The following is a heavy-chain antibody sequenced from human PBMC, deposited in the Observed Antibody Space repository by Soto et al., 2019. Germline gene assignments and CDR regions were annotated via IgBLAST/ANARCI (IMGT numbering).Heavy chain of an antibody. CDR1: GYTFTTYD. V-gene: IGHV1-8*01. Sequence: QVQLVQSGAEVKKPGASVKVSCKASGYTFTTYDINWVRQATGEGLEWMGWMNPNSGNTGHAQKFQGRVTLTSDTSISTAYMELNSLRSEDTAVDYCAIGRYSSTGYYAFDYWGQGTLVTVSS. D-gene: IGHD6-13*01. CDR3: AIGRYSSTGYYAFDY. J-gene: IGHJ4*02. CDR2: MNPNSGNT.